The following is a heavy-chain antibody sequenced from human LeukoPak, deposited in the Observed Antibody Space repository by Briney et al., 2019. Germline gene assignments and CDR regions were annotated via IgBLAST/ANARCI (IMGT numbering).Heavy chain of an antibody. CDR2: IIPIFGTA. V-gene: IGHV1-69*06. D-gene: IGHD3-10*01. CDR1: GYTFTSYA. CDR3: ATRGGLWFGELFDTYYYYYMDV. Sequence: ASVKVSCKASGYTFTSYAISWVRQAPGQGLEWMGGIIPIFGTANYAQKFQGRVTITADKSTSTAYMELSSLRSEDTAVYYCATRGGLWFGELFDTYYYYYMDVWGKGTTVTVSS. J-gene: IGHJ6*03.